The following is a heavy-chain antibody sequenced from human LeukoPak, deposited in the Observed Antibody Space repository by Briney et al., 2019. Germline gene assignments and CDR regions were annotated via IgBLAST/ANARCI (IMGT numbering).Heavy chain of an antibody. CDR1: SGSISSSAYS. CDR3: ARDLFGNYGSGSYYWVSGPGAFDI. D-gene: IGHD3-10*01. Sequence: SETLSLTCTVSSGSISSSAYSWGWIRQPPGKGLEWIGSIYYSGSTNYNPSLKSRVTISVDTSKNQFSLKLSSVTAADTAVYYCARDLFGNYGSGSYYWVSGPGAFDIWGQGTMVTVSS. V-gene: IGHV4-39*07. CDR2: IYYSGST. J-gene: IGHJ3*02.